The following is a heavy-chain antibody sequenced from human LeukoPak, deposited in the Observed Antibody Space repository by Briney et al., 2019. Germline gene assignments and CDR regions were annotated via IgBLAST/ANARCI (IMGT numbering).Heavy chain of an antibody. J-gene: IGHJ4*02. CDR2: ISSSSSYI. V-gene: IGHV3-21*01. CDR1: GFTFSSYS. Sequence: GGSLRLSCAASGFTFSSYSKNWVRQAPGKGLEWVSSISSSSSYIYYADSVKGRFTISRDNAKNSLYLQMNSLRAEDTAVYYCARDKAPYYFDYWGQGTLVTVSS. CDR3: ARDKAPYYFDY.